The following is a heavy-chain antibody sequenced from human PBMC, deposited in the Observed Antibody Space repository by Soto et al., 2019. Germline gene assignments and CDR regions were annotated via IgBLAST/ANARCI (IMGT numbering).Heavy chain of an antibody. CDR3: ARDRKQWLTYYFDY. CDR1: GFTFSSYS. CDR2: ISSSSSTI. J-gene: IGHJ4*02. V-gene: IGHV3-48*01. Sequence: SGGSLRLSCAASGFTFSSYSMNWVRQAPGKGLEWVSYISSSSSTIYYADSVKGRFTISRDNAKNSLYLQMNSLRAEDTAVYYCARDRKQWLTYYFDYWGQGTLVTVSS. D-gene: IGHD6-19*01.